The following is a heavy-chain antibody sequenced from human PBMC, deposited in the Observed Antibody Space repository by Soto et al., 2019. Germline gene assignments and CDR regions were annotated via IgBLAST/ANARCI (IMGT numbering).Heavy chain of an antibody. CDR1: GFTFGTTD. Sequence: LRLSCAASGFTFGTTDMSWVRQAPGEGLEWVSTIDGSGGITYYADSVKGRFTISRDNSRNTVYMQMNSLRGDDTALYYCVKNSGWFNTWGQGALVTVSS. CDR2: IDGSGGIT. J-gene: IGHJ5*02. CDR3: VKNSGWFNT. D-gene: IGHD3-10*01. V-gene: IGHV3-23*01.